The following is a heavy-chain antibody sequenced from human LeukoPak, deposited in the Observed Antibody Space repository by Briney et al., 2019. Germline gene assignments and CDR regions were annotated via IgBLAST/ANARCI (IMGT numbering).Heavy chain of an antibody. V-gene: IGHV3-23*01. Sequence: GTLRLSCAASGFTFSSYGMSWVRQAPGKGLEWVSAISGSGGSTYYADSVKGRFTISRDNSKNTLYLQMNSLRAEDTAVYYCAKAYSSGWYGYDYWGQGTLVTVSS. D-gene: IGHD6-19*01. CDR3: AKAYSSGWYGYDY. CDR1: GFTFSSYG. J-gene: IGHJ4*02. CDR2: ISGSGGST.